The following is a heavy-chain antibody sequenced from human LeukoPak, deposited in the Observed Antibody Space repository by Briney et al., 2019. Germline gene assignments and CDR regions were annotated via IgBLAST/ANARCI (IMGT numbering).Heavy chain of an antibody. J-gene: IGHJ5*02. Sequence: PSETLSLTCAVYGGSFSGYYWSWIRQPPGKGLEWIGEINHSGSTNYNPSLKSRVTISLDTSKNQFSLKLSSVTAADTAVYYCARVAAAGFLHWFDPWGQGTLVTVSS. D-gene: IGHD6-13*01. CDR2: INHSGST. CDR1: GGSFSGYY. CDR3: ARVAAAGFLHWFDP. V-gene: IGHV4-34*01.